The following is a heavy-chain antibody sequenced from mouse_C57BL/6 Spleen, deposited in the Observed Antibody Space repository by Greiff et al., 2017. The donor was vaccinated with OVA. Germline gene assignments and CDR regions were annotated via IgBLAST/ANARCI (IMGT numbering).Heavy chain of an antibody. CDR3: ARHPSTGFFDY. CDR1: GFTFSSYG. CDR2: ISSGGSYT. V-gene: IGHV5-6*01. J-gene: IGHJ2*01. D-gene: IGHD4-1*02. Sequence: EVKLMESGGDLVKPGGSLKLSCAASGFTFSSYGMSWVRQTPDKRLEWVATISSGGSYTYYPDSVKGRFTISRDNAKNTLYLQMSSLKSEDTAMYYCARHPSTGFFDYWGQGTTLTVSS.